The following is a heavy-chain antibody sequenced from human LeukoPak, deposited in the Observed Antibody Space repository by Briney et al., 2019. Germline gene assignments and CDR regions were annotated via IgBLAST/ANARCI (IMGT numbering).Heavy chain of an antibody. D-gene: IGHD6-19*01. J-gene: IGHJ4*02. V-gene: IGHV4-30-4*02. CDR1: GGSISSGDYY. CDR3: AREPSSGWYGIYFDY. CDR2: IYYSGST. Sequence: KPSETLSLTCTVSGGSISSGDYYWSWIRQPPGKGLEWIGYIYYSGSTYYNPSLKSRVTISVDTSKNQFSLKLSSVTAADTAVYYCAREPSSGWYGIYFDYWGQGTLVTVSS.